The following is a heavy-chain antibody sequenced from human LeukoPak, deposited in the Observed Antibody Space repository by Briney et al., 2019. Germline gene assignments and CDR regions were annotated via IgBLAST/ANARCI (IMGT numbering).Heavy chain of an antibody. V-gene: IGHV3-30*02. D-gene: IGHD3-3*01. Sequence: GGSLRLSXAASGFTFSSYGMHWVRQAPGKGLEWVAFIRYDGSNKYYADSVKGRFTISRDNSKNTLYLQMNSLRAEDTAVYYCAKDERITIFGVEYYFDYWGQGTLVTVSS. J-gene: IGHJ4*02. CDR3: AKDERITIFGVEYYFDY. CDR2: IRYDGSNK. CDR1: GFTFSSYG.